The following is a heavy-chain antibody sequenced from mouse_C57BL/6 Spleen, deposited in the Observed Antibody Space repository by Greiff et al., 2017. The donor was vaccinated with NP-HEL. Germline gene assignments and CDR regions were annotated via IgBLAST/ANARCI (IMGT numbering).Heavy chain of an antibody. D-gene: IGHD1-1*01. CDR1: GYTFTSYG. Sequence: SGAELARPGASVKLSCKASGYTFTSYGISWVKQRTGQGLEWIGEIYPRSGNTYYNEKFKGKATLTADKSSSTAYMELRSLTSEDSAVYFCARLGGTTVVFDYWGQGTTLTVSS. CDR2: IYPRSGNT. CDR3: ARLGGTTVVFDY. V-gene: IGHV1-81*01. J-gene: IGHJ2*01.